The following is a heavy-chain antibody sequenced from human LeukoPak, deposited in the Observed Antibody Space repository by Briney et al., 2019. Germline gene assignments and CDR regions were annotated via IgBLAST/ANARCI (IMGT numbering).Heavy chain of an antibody. D-gene: IGHD3-22*01. CDR3: AREFMYYYDSSGYSLDY. V-gene: IGHV3-30-3*01. CDR1: GFTFSDYY. CDR2: ISYDGSNK. Sequence: GGSLRLSCAASGFTFSDYYMSWIRQAPGKGLEWVAVISYDGSNKYYADSVRGRFTISRDNSKNTLYLQMNSLRAEDTAVYYCAREFMYYYDSSGYSLDYWGQGTLVTVSS. J-gene: IGHJ4*02.